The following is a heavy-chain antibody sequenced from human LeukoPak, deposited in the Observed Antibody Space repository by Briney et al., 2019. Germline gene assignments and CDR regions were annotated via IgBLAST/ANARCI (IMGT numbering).Heavy chain of an antibody. J-gene: IGHJ3*01. D-gene: IGHD3-10*01. CDR3: AKESGRGTYDL. Sequence: SETLPLTCAVSGASISATNWWTWVRLPPGQGLEWIGEVSHSESTNYSPSLKGRLRLSVDRATNQISLKLTSVTAADTAIYYCAKESGRGTYDLWGPGTMVTVSS. V-gene: IGHV4-4*02. CDR1: GASISATNW. CDR2: VSHSEST.